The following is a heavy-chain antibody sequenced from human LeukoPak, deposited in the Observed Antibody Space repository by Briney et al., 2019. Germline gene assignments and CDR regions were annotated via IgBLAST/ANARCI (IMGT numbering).Heavy chain of an antibody. CDR1: GGSISSGGYY. CDR2: IYYSGST. V-gene: IGHV4-31*03. J-gene: IGHJ4*02. D-gene: IGHD3-10*01. CDR3: ARATGSSITMVRGVIYFDY. Sequence: SQTQSLTCTVSGGSISSGGYYWSWIRQHPGKGLEWIGYIYYSGSTYYNPSLKSRVTISVDTSKNQFSLKLSSVTAADTAVYYCARATGSSITMVRGVIYFDYWGQGTLVIVSS.